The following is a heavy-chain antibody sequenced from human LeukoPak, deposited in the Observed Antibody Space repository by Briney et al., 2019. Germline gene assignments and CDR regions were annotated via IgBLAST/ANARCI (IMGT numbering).Heavy chain of an antibody. V-gene: IGHV3-21*01. CDR1: GFTFSSYS. Sequence: GGSLSLSCAASGFTFSSYSMNWVRQAPGKGLEWVSSISSSSSYIYYADSVKGRFTISRDNAKSSLYLQMNSLRAEDTAVYYCARSTVTTGLAFDYWGQGTLVTVSS. J-gene: IGHJ4*02. D-gene: IGHD4-11*01. CDR2: ISSSSSYI. CDR3: ARSTVTTGLAFDY.